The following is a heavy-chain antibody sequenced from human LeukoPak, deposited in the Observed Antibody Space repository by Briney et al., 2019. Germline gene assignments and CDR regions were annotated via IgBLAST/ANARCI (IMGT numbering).Heavy chain of an antibody. Sequence: GGSLRLSCAASGFTASSNYMSWVRQAPGKGLEWVSAINSGGSPSYADSVKGRFTISRDNAKNTVYLEMNSLSVEDTVTYYCIRDFRSADLWGQGTLVTVTS. CDR3: IRDFRSADL. CDR2: INSGGSP. CDR1: GFTASSNY. J-gene: IGHJ5*02. V-gene: IGHV3-53*01.